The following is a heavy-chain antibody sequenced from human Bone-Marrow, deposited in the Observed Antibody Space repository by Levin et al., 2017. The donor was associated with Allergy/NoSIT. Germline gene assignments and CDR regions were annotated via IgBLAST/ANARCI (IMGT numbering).Heavy chain of an antibody. J-gene: IGHJ4*02. D-gene: IGHD3-22*01. Sequence: GESLKISCAASGFTFFNAWMSWVRQAPGKGLEWVGRIECKTDGETTDYAAPVKGRFTITRDDSTNTLYLQMSSLKTEDTAVYYCTSEHYYERGGYDYVGGFEYWGQGTLVTVSS. CDR3: TSEHYYERGGYDYVGGFEY. CDR1: GFTFFNAW. V-gene: IGHV3-15*04. CDR2: IECKTDGETT.